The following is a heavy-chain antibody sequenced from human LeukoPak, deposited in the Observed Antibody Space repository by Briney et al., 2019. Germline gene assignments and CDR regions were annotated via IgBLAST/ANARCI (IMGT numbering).Heavy chain of an antibody. CDR2: ISAYNGNT. D-gene: IGHD6-19*01. CDR1: GYTFTSYG. J-gene: IGHJ4*02. V-gene: IGHV1-18*01. CDR3: ARDSSKIAVASTFDY. Sequence: GASVKVSCKASGYTFTSYGINWVRQAPGQGLEWMGWISAYNGNTNYAQKLQGRVTMTTDTSTSTAYMELRSLRSDDTAVYYCARDSSKIAVASTFDYWGQGTLVTVSS.